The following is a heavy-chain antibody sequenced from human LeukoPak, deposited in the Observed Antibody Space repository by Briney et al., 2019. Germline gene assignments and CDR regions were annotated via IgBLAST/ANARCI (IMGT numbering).Heavy chain of an antibody. CDR3: ARYYDSSGYYNWFDP. Sequence: SETLSLTCTVSGGSISSGDYYWSWIRQPPGKGLEWIGYIYYSGSTYYNPSLKSRVTISVDTSKNQFSLKLSSVTAADTAVYYCARYYDSSGYYNWFDPWGQGTLVTVSS. V-gene: IGHV4-30-4*01. CDR1: GGSISSGDYY. J-gene: IGHJ5*02. CDR2: IYYSGST. D-gene: IGHD3-22*01.